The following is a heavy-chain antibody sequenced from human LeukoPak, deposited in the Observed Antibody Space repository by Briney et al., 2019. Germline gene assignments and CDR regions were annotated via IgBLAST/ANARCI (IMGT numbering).Heavy chain of an antibody. Sequence: GGSLRLSCAASGFTFSRNGMTWVRQAPGKGLEWVSAISGSGGSTYYADSVKGRFTISRDNSKNTLYLQMNSLRAEDTAVYYCARSYDSSGYSSADDAFDIWGQGTMVTVSS. V-gene: IGHV3-23*01. J-gene: IGHJ3*02. CDR3: ARSYDSSGYSSADDAFDI. CDR2: ISGSGGST. D-gene: IGHD3-22*01. CDR1: GFTFSRNG.